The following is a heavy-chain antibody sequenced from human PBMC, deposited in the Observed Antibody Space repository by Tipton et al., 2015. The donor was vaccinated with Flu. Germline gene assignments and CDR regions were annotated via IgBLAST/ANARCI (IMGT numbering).Heavy chain of an antibody. CDR2: IYYSGST. Sequence: LRLSCTVSGGSISSYYWSWIRQPPGKGLEWIGYIYYSGSTNYNPSLKSRVTISVDTSKNQFSLKLSSVTAADTAVYYCARDTGMDVWGQGTTVPVSS. V-gene: IGHV4-59*01. J-gene: IGHJ6*02. CDR3: ARDTGMDV. CDR1: GGSISSYY.